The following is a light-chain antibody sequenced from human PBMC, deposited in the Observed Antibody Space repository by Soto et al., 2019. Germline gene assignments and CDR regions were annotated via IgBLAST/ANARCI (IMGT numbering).Light chain of an antibody. CDR3: HQRQSWPRT. Sequence: EIVLTQSPATLSSFPGDRVTLSCRASQYINTRLAWYQHKPGQAPRLLIYLASNRAAGVPARFSGSGSGTDFTLTISNVEPEDFAVYYCHQRQSWPRTFGQGT. CDR2: LAS. V-gene: IGKV3-11*01. CDR1: QYINTR. J-gene: IGKJ1*01.